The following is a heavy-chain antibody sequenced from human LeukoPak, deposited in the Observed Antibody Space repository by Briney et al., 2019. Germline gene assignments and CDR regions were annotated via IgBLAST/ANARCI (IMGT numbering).Heavy chain of an antibody. CDR2: IIPIFGIA. CDR3: ARDQDYDTLTGYYNSTDYYYGMDV. Sequence: SVKVSCKASGGTFSSYAISWVRQAPGQGLEWMGRIIPIFGIANYAQKFQGRVTITADKSTSTAYMELSSLRSEDTAVYYCARDQDYDTLTGYYNSTDYYYGMDVWGKGTTVTVSS. D-gene: IGHD3-9*01. V-gene: IGHV1-69*04. J-gene: IGHJ6*04. CDR1: GGTFSSYA.